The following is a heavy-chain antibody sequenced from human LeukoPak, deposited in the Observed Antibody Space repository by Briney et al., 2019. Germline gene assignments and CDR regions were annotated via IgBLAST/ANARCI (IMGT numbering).Heavy chain of an antibody. D-gene: IGHD7-27*01. CDR1: GFTFSGYT. Sequence: GGSLRLSCAASGFTFSGYTMNWVRQAPGKGLEWVSSISSSSSYIYYADSVKGRFTISRDNAKNSLYLQMNSLRAEDTAVYYCARDIKELGAYYYYYMDVWGKGTTVTVSS. CDR2: ISSSSSYI. V-gene: IGHV3-21*01. CDR3: ARDIKELGAYYYYYMDV. J-gene: IGHJ6*03.